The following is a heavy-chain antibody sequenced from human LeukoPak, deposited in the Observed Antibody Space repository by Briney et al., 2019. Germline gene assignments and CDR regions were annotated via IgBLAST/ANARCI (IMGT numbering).Heavy chain of an antibody. CDR2: IWYDGSNK. Sequence: GGSLRLSCAASGFTFSSYGMHWVRQAPGKGLEWVAVIWYDGSNKYYADSVKGRFTISRDNSKNTLYLQMNSLRAEDTAVYYCARGRWVGTTQAYYLDYWGQGTLVAVSS. CDR3: ARGRWVGTTQAYYLDY. CDR1: GFTFSSYG. D-gene: IGHD1-26*01. V-gene: IGHV3-33*01. J-gene: IGHJ4*02.